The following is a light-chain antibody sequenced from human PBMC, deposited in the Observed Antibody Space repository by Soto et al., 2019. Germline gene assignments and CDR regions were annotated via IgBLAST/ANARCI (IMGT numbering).Light chain of an antibody. CDR3: QQCNNWPLT. Sequence: EVVMTQSPATLSVSPGDGATLSCSASQNVHSNLAWYQQKPGQAPRLLIYDTSTRATDIPFRFSGGGSGREFTLTISSLQSEDFAVYYCQQCNNWPLTFGGGTKVEIK. CDR1: QNVHSN. V-gene: IGKV3-15*01. CDR2: DTS. J-gene: IGKJ4*01.